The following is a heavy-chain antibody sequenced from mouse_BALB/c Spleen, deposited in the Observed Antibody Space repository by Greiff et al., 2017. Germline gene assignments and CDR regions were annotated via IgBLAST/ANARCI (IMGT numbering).Heavy chain of an antibody. J-gene: IGHJ3*01. D-gene: IGHD2-3*01. Sequence: DVKLQESGPGLVKPSQSLSLTCTVTGYSITSDYAWNWIRQFPGNKLEWMGYISYSGSTSYNPSLKSRISITRDTSKNQFFLQLNSVTTEDTATYYCARIYDGSLFAYWGQGTLVTVSA. CDR3: ARIYDGSLFAY. V-gene: IGHV3-2*02. CDR2: ISYSGST. CDR1: GYSITSDYA.